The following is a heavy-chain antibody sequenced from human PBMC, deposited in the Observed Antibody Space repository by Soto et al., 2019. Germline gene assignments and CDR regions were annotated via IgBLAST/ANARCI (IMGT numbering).Heavy chain of an antibody. V-gene: IGHV4-39*01. CDR3: ARHDRDYGDQIDY. J-gene: IGHJ4*02. CDR1: GGSISSSSYY. CDR2: IYYSGST. Sequence: QLQLQESGPGLVKSSETLSLTCTVSGGSISSSSYYWGWIRQPPGKGLEWIGSIYYSGSTCYNSSLKSRVTISVDTSKNQFSLKVSSVTAADTAVYYCARHDRDYGDQIDYWGQGTLVTVSS. D-gene: IGHD4-17*01.